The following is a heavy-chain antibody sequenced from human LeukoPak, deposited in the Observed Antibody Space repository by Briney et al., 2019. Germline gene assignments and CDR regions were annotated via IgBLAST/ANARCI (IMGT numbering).Heavy chain of an antibody. Sequence: PGGSLRLSCAASGFTFSSYGMHWVRQAPGKGLEWVAVISYDGSNKYYADSVKGRFTISRDNSKNTLYLQMNSLRAEDTAVYYCASDGRGREYSYGPPASLGYYFDYWGQGTLVTVSS. J-gene: IGHJ4*02. CDR3: ASDGRGREYSYGPPASLGYYFDY. CDR1: GFTFSSYG. CDR2: ISYDGSNK. D-gene: IGHD5-18*01. V-gene: IGHV3-30*03.